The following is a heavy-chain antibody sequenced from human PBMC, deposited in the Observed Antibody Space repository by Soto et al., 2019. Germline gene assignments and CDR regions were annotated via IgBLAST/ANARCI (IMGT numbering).Heavy chain of an antibody. CDR1: GGSITSGGYS. CDR2: MYHSGNT. V-gene: IGHV4-30-2*01. D-gene: IGHD5-12*01. Sequence: PSETLSLTCAVSGGSITSGGYSWGWIRQPPGQGLEWIGYMYHSGNTYYNPSLKGRVTISLDHSRNQFSLRLNSVTAADTAVYYCARDQVATIFFDYWGQGTLVTVSS. CDR3: ARDQVATIFFDY. J-gene: IGHJ4*02.